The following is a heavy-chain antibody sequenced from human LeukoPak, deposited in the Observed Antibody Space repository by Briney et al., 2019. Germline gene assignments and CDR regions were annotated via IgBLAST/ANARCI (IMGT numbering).Heavy chain of an antibody. V-gene: IGHV3-23*01. D-gene: IGHD5-12*01. CDR2: IIASRGST. Sequence: GGSLRLSCAASGFSFNNYAMGWGRQAPGKGLEWVSIIIASRGSTFYADSVKGRFTISRDNSKNTLYLQMNSLRVEDTAVYYCVKGGYDFVEVAYFDFWGQGTLVTVSS. CDR1: GFSFNNYA. CDR3: VKGGYDFVEVAYFDF. J-gene: IGHJ4*02.